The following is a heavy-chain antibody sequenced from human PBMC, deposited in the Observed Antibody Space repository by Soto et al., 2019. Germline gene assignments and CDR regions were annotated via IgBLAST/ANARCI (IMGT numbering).Heavy chain of an antibody. CDR3: ARDQSSSPDFFDY. D-gene: IGHD6-6*01. J-gene: IGHJ4*02. Sequence: KPSETLSLTCNVSGAAIISDDYYWSWIRQPPGKGLEWIGYIYHTGRTSYNPALRSRLTISIDRSKNQFSLTLSSVSAADTALYYCARDQSSSPDFFDYWGQGTLVTVSS. CDR2: IYHTGRT. CDR1: GAAIISDDYY. V-gene: IGHV4-30-4*01.